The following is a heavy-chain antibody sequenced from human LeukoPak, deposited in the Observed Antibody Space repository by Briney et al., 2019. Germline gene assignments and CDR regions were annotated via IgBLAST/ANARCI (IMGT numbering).Heavy chain of an antibody. V-gene: IGHV3-21*01. CDR3: ARALGVAAALGPYYFDY. CDR2: ISSSSSYI. D-gene: IGHD6-13*01. J-gene: IGHJ4*02. CDR1: GFTFSSYS. Sequence: GGSLRLSCAASGFTFSSYSMNWVRQAPGKGREGVSSISSSSSYIYYADSVKGRFTISRDNATNSLYLQMNSLRAEDTAVYCCARALGVAAALGPYYFDYWGQGTLVTVSS.